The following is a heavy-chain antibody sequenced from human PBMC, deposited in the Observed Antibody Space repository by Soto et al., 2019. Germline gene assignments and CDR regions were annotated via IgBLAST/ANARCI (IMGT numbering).Heavy chain of an antibody. CDR2: ISSSSSYT. Sequence: GSLRLSCAASGFTFSDYYMSWIRQAPGKGLEWVSYISSSSSYTNYADSVKGRFTISRDNAKNSLYLQMNSLRAEDTAVYYCARDQFRRYYYDSSGSGTGYWGQGTLVTVSS. D-gene: IGHD3-22*01. V-gene: IGHV3-11*05. CDR3: ARDQFRRYYYDSSGSGTGY. J-gene: IGHJ4*02. CDR1: GFTFSDYY.